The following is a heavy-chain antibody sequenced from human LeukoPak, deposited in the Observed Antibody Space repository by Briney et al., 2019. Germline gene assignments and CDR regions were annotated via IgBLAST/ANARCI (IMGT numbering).Heavy chain of an antibody. V-gene: IGHV4-30-4*08. D-gene: IGHD2-2*01. Sequence: SETLSLTCTVSGGSISSANHFWSWVRQSPGEGLEWIGYIHYDGRAHYNPSLKSRVSMSLDMSKNQFSLSLSSVTAADTAISYCAREVITPGDSDGFDLWGQGTMVSVSS. CDR1: GGSISSANHF. CDR2: IHYDGRA. CDR3: AREVITPGDSDGFDL. J-gene: IGHJ3*01.